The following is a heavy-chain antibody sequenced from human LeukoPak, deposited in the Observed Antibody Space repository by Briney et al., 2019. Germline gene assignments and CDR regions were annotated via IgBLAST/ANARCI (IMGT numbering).Heavy chain of an antibody. CDR3: ARGDFWSGSYGMDV. CDR1: GYTFTSYD. D-gene: IGHD3-3*01. Sequence: ASVKVSCKASGYTFTSYDINWVRQATGQGLEWMGWMNPNSGNTGYAQKFQGRVTMTRNTSISTAYMELSSLRSEDTAVYYCARGDFWSGSYGMDVWGQGTTVTVSS. CDR2: MNPNSGNT. J-gene: IGHJ6*02. V-gene: IGHV1-8*01.